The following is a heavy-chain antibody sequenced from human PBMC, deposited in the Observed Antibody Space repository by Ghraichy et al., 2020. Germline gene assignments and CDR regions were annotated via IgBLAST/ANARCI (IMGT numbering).Heavy chain of an antibody. Sequence: SETLSLTCAVYGGSFSGYYWSWIRQPPGKGLEWIGEINHSGSTNYNPSLKSRVTISVDTSKNQFSLKLSSVTAADTAVYYCARASKLVARYYFDYWGQGTLVTVSS. CDR1: GGSFSGYY. D-gene: IGHD6-6*01. CDR2: INHSGST. V-gene: IGHV4-34*01. CDR3: ARASKLVARYYFDY. J-gene: IGHJ4*02.